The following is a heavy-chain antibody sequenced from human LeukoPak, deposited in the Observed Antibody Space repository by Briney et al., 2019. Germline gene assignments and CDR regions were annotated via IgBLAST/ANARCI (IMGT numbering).Heavy chain of an antibody. V-gene: IGHV3-53*04. CDR1: GFTVSGNY. D-gene: IGHD3-10*01. Sequence: PGGSLRLSCAASGFTVSGNYMSWVRQAPGKGLEWVSVIYSGGSTYYADSVKGRFTISRHNSKNTLYLQMNSLRAEDTAVYYCARVGGSGSYYIHYGMDVWGQGTTVTVSS. J-gene: IGHJ6*02. CDR2: IYSGGST. CDR3: ARVGGSGSYYIHYGMDV.